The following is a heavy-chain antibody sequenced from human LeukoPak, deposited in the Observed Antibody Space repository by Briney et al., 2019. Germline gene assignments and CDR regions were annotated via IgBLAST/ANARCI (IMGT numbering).Heavy chain of an antibody. D-gene: IGHD2-2*01. Sequence: SGGSLRLSCAASGFTFSSYSMNWVRQAPGKGLEWVSSISSSSSYIYYADSVKDRFTISRDNAKNSLYLQMNSLRAEDTAVYYCARDEQYQLLSQGFDPWGQGTLVTVSS. V-gene: IGHV3-21*01. CDR2: ISSSSSYI. CDR3: ARDEQYQLLSQGFDP. CDR1: GFTFSSYS. J-gene: IGHJ5*02.